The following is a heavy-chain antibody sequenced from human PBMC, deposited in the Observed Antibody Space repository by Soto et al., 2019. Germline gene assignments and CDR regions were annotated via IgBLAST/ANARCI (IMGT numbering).Heavy chain of an antibody. CDR2: MNPNSGNT. J-gene: IGHJ4*02. D-gene: IGHD3-10*01. CDR1: GYTFTSYD. Sequence: ASVKVSCKASGYTFTSYDINWVRQATGQGLEWMGWMNPNSGNTGYAQKFQGRVTMTRNTSISTAYMELSSLRSEDTAVYYCASAAVGFGSKRYYFDYWGQGTLVTVSS. CDR3: ASAAVGFGSKRYYFDY. V-gene: IGHV1-8*01.